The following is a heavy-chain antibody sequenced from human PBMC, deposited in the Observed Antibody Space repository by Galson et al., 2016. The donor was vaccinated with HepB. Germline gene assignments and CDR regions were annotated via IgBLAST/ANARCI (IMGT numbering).Heavy chain of an antibody. Sequence: SLRLSCAASGFTFSDFYMSWIRQAPGKGLEWISYISSSGSPIYYTDSVRGRFTISRDNAKKSLYLQMNSLRAEDKAVYYCARDRSSSSHYFYYGMDVWGQGTTVTVSS. CDR2: ISSSGSPI. CDR1: GFTFSDFY. J-gene: IGHJ6*02. D-gene: IGHD6-6*01. V-gene: IGHV3-11*01. CDR3: ARDRSSSSHYFYYGMDV.